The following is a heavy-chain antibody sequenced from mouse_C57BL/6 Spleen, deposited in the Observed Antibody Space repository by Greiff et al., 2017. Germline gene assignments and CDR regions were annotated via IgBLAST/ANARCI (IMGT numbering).Heavy chain of an antibody. CDR1: GYTFTSYW. CDR2: INPSNGGT. J-gene: IGHJ2*01. Sequence: VQLKQPGTELVKPGASVKLSCKASGYTFTSYWMHWVKQRPGQGLEWIGNINPSNGGTNYNEKFKSKATLTVDKSSSTAYMQLSSLTSEDSAVYYCASAVVAKGDFDYWGQGTTLTVSS. CDR3: ASAVVAKGDFDY. V-gene: IGHV1-53*01. D-gene: IGHD1-1*01.